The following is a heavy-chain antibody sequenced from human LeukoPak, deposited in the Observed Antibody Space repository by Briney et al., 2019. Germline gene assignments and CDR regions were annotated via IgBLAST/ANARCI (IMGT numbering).Heavy chain of an antibody. Sequence: GGSLRLSCAASGFTVSSNYMSWVRQAPGKGLEWVSVIYSDGNTYYADSVKGRFTISRDNSKNTLYLQMNSLRAEDTAVYYYARHTWDYWGQGTLVTVSS. V-gene: IGHV3-66*04. J-gene: IGHJ4*02. CDR2: IYSDGNT. CDR1: GFTVSSNY. CDR3: ARHTWDY.